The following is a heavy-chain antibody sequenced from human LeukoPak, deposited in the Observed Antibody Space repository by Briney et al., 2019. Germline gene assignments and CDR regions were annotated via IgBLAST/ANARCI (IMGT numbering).Heavy chain of an antibody. CDR2: ISGSGGST. CDR3: AKGRWIQLWTPGYGFFDY. V-gene: IGHV3-23*01. CDR1: GFTFSSYA. Sequence: GGSLRLSCAASGFTFSSYAMSWVRQAPGKGLEWVSAISGSGGSTYYADSVKGRFTISRDNSKNTLYLQMNSLRAEDTAVYYCAKGRWIQLWTPGYGFFDYWGQGTLVTVSS. D-gene: IGHD5-18*01. J-gene: IGHJ4*02.